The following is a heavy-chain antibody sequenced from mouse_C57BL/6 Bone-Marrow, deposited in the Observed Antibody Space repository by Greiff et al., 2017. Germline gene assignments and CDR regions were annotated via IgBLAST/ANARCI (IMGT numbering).Heavy chain of an antibody. CDR3: ARISWRIYSNYFAWFAY. CDR1: GFSLRTFGMG. J-gene: IGHJ3*01. Sequence: QVTLKESGPGILQPSQTLSLTCSFSGFSLRTFGMGVGWIRQPPGKGLEWLAHIWWDDDKYYNTALKSRLTISTDTSTNQVVLKIANEETADTATYYCARISWRIYSNYFAWFAYWGKGTLVTVSA. D-gene: IGHD2-5*01. V-gene: IGHV8-8*01. CDR2: IWWDDDK.